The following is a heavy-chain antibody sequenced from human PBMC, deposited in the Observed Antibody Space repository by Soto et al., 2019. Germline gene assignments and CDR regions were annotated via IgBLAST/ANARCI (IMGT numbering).Heavy chain of an antibody. D-gene: IGHD6-13*01. Sequence: QLQLQESGPGLVKPSETLSLTGTVSGGSFRSSSYYWGWIRQPPGKGLEGIGSIYYSGSTYYNPSLKSRVTISVDTSKNQFSLKLSSVTAADTAVYYCARRQSSSWYGLWGQGTLVTVSS. CDR1: GGSFRSSSYY. CDR3: ARRQSSSWYGL. J-gene: IGHJ4*02. V-gene: IGHV4-39*01. CDR2: IYYSGST.